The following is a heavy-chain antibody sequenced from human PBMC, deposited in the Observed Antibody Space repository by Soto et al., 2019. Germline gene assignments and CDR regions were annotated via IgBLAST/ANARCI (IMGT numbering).Heavy chain of an antibody. D-gene: IGHD2-15*01. J-gene: IGHJ3*02. CDR1: GGSISSNSHY. Sequence: QLQLQESGPGLVKPSETLSLTCSVSGGSISSNSHYWVWIRQPPGKGLEWIGTIYYNGDTYYNPSLKRRVPISVDTATNKFSVKLSPVTAADPAVYYCARRQSIVVVTAARAFDIWGQGTMVPVSS. CDR2: IYYNGDT. CDR3: ARRQSIVVVTAARAFDI. V-gene: IGHV4-39*01.